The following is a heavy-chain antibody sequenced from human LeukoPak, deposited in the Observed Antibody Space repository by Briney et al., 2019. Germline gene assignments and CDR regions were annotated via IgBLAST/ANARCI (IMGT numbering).Heavy chain of an antibody. D-gene: IGHD4-17*01. Sequence: GRSLRLSCAASGFTFNSYAMHWVRQAPGKGLEWVAVISYEGSNKYYADSVKGRFTISRDNSKNTLYLQMNSLRAEDTAAYYCAREYGVQPFDYWGQGTLVTVSS. CDR2: ISYEGSNK. CDR3: AREYGVQPFDY. V-gene: IGHV3-30*04. J-gene: IGHJ4*02. CDR1: GFTFNSYA.